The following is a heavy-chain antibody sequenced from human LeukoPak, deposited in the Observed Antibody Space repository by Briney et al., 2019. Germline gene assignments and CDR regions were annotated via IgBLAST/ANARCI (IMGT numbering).Heavy chain of an antibody. V-gene: IGHV3-74*01. CDR1: GFTFSSYW. CDR3: AIIYGDYGFDY. J-gene: IGHJ4*02. Sequence: GGSPRLSCAASGFTFSSYWMHWVRQAPGKGLVWVSRINSDGSSTSYADSVKGRFTISRDNAKNTLYLQMNSLRAEDTAVYYCAIIYGDYGFDYWGQGTLVTVSS. CDR2: INSDGSST. D-gene: IGHD4-17*01.